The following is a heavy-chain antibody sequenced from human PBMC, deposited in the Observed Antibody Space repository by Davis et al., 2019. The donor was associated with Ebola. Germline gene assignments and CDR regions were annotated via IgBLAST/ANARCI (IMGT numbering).Heavy chain of an antibody. V-gene: IGHV4-39*07. D-gene: IGHD3-22*01. CDR1: GGSISSSSHY. Sequence: SETLSLTCTVSGGSISSSSHYWGWIRQPPGEGLEWIGNMYYSGSTYYNPSLKSRVTISIDTSKNQFSLRLNSVTAADTAMYFCARDRRDSRAYGFWGQGTLVTVSS. J-gene: IGHJ1*01. CDR3: ARDRRDSRAYGF. CDR2: MYYSGST.